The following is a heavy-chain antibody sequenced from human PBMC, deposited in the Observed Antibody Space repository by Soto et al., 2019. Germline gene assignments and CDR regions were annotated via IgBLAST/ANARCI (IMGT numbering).Heavy chain of an antibody. J-gene: IGHJ4*02. CDR1: RFTFSNYS. Sequence: EVQLVESGGGLVQPGGSLRLSCAASRFTFSNYSMSWVRQAPGKGLEWVANIKQDGSENWYVDSVKGRFTISRDNAQNLLYLQMNSLSAEDTAVYCCTRVVFSSTSCQRAYWGQGTLVTVSS. CDR2: IKQDGSEN. V-gene: IGHV3-7*01. CDR3: TRVVFSSTSCQRAY. D-gene: IGHD2-2*01.